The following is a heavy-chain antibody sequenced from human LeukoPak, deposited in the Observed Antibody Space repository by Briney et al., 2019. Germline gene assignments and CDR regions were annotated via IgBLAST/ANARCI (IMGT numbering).Heavy chain of an antibody. CDR2: ISSSSSYI. CDR3: ASSSTVTTGPDY. D-gene: IGHD4-17*01. V-gene: IGHV3-21*01. CDR1: GFTFSSYE. J-gene: IGHJ4*02. Sequence: GGSLRLSCAASGFTFSSYEMNWVRQAPGKGLEWVSSISSSSSYIFYADSVKGRFTISRDNSKNTLYLQMNSLRAEDTAVYYCASSSTVTTGPDYWGQGTLVTVSS.